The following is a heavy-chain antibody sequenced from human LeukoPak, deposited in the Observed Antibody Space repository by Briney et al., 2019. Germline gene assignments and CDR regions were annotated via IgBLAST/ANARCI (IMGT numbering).Heavy chain of an antibody. Sequence: ASVKVSCKASGYTFTGYYMHWVRQAPGQGLEWMGRINVNSGGTNYAQEFQGRVTMTMDTSISTAYMELRRRRSDDTAVYYCARTYSASLFADYWGQGTLVTVSS. CDR2: INVNSGGT. CDR1: GYTFTGYY. CDR3: ARTYSASLFADY. D-gene: IGHD5-12*01. V-gene: IGHV1-2*06. J-gene: IGHJ4*02.